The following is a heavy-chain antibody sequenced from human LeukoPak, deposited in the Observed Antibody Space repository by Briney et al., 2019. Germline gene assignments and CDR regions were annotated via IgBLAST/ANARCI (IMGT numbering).Heavy chain of an antibody. J-gene: IGHJ4*02. D-gene: IGHD3-22*01. Sequence: SETLSLTCTVSGGSISSSSYYWGWIRQPPGKGLEWIGSIYYSGSTYYNPSLKSRVTISVDTSKNQFSLKLSSVTAADTAVYYCARAHYYDTASFDYWGQGTLVTVSS. CDR3: ARAHYYDTASFDY. V-gene: IGHV4-39*07. CDR1: GGSISSSSYY. CDR2: IYYSGST.